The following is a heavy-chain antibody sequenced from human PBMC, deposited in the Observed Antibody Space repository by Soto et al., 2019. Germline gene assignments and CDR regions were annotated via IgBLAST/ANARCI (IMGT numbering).Heavy chain of an antibody. CDR1: GGSISSGGYY. CDR2: IYYSGST. CDR3: ARGTLGYCIDY. V-gene: IGHV4-31*03. Sequence: QVQLQESGPGLVKPSQTLSLTCTVSGGSISSGGYYWSWIRQHPGKGLEWIGYIYYSGSTYYNPSLKRRVTLSVDTSKNQFSLKLSSVTAADTAVYYCARGTLGYCIDYWGQGTLVTVSS. D-gene: IGHD2-15*01. J-gene: IGHJ4*02.